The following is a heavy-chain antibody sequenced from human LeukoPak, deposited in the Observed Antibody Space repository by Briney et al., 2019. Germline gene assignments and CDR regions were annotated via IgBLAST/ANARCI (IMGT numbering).Heavy chain of an antibody. J-gene: IGHJ4*02. D-gene: IGHD3-22*01. Sequence: GGSLRLSCAASGFTFSFYSMNWVRQAPGKGLEWVSSISSSGSNIYYADSVKGRFTISRDNAKNSLYLQMDSLRAEDTAVYYCARDYDSSGFYDYWGQGTLVTVSS. CDR2: ISSSGSNI. V-gene: IGHV3-21*01. CDR1: GFTFSFYS. CDR3: ARDYDSSGFYDY.